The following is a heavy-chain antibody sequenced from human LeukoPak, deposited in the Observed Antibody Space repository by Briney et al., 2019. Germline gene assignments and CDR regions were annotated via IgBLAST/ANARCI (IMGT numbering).Heavy chain of an antibody. D-gene: IGHD3-10*01. V-gene: IGHV3-7*01. J-gene: IGHJ4*02. CDR1: GLTFSSNW. Sequence: GGSLRLSCAASGLTFSSNWMNWVRQAPGKGLEWLASIKKDGSERYYVDSVKGRFTISRDNAKNSLYLQMNSLRAEDTAVYYCAIWFGELNYWGQGTLVTVSS. CDR3: AIWFGELNY. CDR2: IKKDGSER.